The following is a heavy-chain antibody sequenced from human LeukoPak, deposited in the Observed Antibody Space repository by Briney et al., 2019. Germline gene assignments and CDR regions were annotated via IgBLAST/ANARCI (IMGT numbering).Heavy chain of an antibody. CDR1: GGSISSYY. CDR3: ARADGYNYGSVFDY. Sequence: SETLSLTCTVSGGSISSYYWSWIRQPPGKGLEWIGYIYYTGSTDYNPSLKSRVTISLDTSENQFSLKLTSVTVADTAVYYCARADGYNYGSVFDYWGQGTLVTVSS. CDR2: IYYTGST. D-gene: IGHD5-18*01. V-gene: IGHV4-59*01. J-gene: IGHJ4*02.